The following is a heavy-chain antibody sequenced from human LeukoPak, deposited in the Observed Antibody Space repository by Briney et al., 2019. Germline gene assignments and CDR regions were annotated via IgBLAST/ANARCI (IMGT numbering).Heavy chain of an antibody. CDR1: GYTFTSYD. D-gene: IGHD6-19*01. J-gene: IGHJ5*02. Sequence: EASVKVSCKASGYTFTSYDINWVRQPPGQGLEWMGWINPNSGGTNYAQKFQGRVTMTRDTSISTAYMELSRLRSDDTAVHYCARDREWLVRGWFDPWGQGTLVTVSS. CDR3: ARDREWLVRGWFDP. V-gene: IGHV1-2*02. CDR2: INPNSGGT.